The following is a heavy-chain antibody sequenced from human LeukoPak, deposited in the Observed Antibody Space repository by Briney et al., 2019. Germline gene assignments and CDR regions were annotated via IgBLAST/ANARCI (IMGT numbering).Heavy chain of an antibody. J-gene: IGHJ4*02. V-gene: IGHV4-38-2*01. CDR1: GYSISSGYY. Sequence: PSETLSLTCAVSGYSISSGYYWGWIRQPPGKGLEWIGSIYHSGSTYYNPSLKSRVTISVDTSKNQFSLKLSSVTAADTAVYYCARGGYSGYDLILYFDYWGQGTLVTVSS. D-gene: IGHD5-12*01. CDR3: ARGGYSGYDLILYFDY. CDR2: IYHSGST.